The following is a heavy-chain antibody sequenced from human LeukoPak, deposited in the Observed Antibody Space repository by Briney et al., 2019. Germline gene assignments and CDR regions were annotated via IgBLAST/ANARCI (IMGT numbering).Heavy chain of an antibody. CDR2: ISGSGGST. V-gene: IGHV3-23*01. Sequence: GGSLRLSCAASGFTFSSYGMSWVRQAPGKGLEWVSAISGSGGSTYYADSVKGRFTISRDNSKNTLYLQMNSLRAEDTAVYYCAKGPHVLLWFGELSYLYWGQGSLVTVSS. CDR1: GFTFSSYG. D-gene: IGHD3-10*01. J-gene: IGHJ4*02. CDR3: AKGPHVLLWFGELSYLY.